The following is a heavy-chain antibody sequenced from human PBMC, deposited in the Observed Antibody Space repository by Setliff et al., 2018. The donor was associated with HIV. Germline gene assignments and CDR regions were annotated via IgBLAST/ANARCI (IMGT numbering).Heavy chain of an antibody. V-gene: IGHV3-30*04. CDR1: GFIFSSYA. J-gene: IGHJ4*02. D-gene: IGHD3-9*01. CDR3: ARENYDILTGYYDY. Sequence: GSLRLSCAASGFIFSSYAMDWVRQAPGKGLEWVAVISYDGSKKYYADSVKGRFTISRDNSKNTLYLQMNSLRAEDTAVYYCARENYDILTGYYDYWGQGALVTSPQ. CDR2: ISYDGSKK.